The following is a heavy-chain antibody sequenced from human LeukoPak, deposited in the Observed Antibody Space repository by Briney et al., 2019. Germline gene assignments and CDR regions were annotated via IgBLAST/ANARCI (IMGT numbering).Heavy chain of an antibody. D-gene: IGHD3-10*01. Sequence: PGGSLRLSCAASGFNFSAYGMHWVRQVPGKGLEWVTFIRYDGNIKYYADSVKGRFTISRDNSKNTLDLQMNSLRVEDTAVYYCAKPTSLKDANYGLTVTNYWGQGILVTVSS. V-gene: IGHV3-30*02. J-gene: IGHJ4*02. CDR2: IRYDGNIK. CDR3: AKPTSLKDANYGLTVTNY. CDR1: GFNFSAYG.